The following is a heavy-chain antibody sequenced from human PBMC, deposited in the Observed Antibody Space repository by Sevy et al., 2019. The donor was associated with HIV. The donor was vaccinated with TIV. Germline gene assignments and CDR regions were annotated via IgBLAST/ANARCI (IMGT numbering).Heavy chain of an antibody. D-gene: IGHD2-15*01. Sequence: SETLSLTCTVSGGSISSSSYYWGWIRQPPGKGLEWIGSIYYSGSTNYNPSLKSRVTISVDTSKNQFSLKLSSVTAADTAVYYCARHRGIVVVVAATLDWFDPWGQGTLVTVSS. J-gene: IGHJ5*02. CDR3: ARHRGIVVVVAATLDWFDP. V-gene: IGHV4-39*01. CDR2: IYYSGST. CDR1: GGSISSSSYY.